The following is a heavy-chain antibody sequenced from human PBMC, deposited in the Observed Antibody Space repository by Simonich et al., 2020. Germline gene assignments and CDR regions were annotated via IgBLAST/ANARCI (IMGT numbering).Heavy chain of an antibody. J-gene: IGHJ3*02. CDR1: GGSISSGSYY. CDR3: ARHAGFAFDI. D-gene: IGHD6-13*01. V-gene: IGHV4-39*01. CDR2: VYYSGST. Sequence: QLQLQESGPGLVKPSETLSLTCTVSGGSISSGSYYWGWIRQPPGKGREWIGSVYYSGSTYYNPALKSRVAISVDTSKNQFSLKLSSVTAADTAVYYCARHAGFAFDIWGQGTMVTVSS.